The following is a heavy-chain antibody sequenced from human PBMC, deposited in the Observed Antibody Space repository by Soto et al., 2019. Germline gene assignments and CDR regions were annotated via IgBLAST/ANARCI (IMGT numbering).Heavy chain of an antibody. CDR1: GFTFSSYW. Sequence: PGGSLRLSCAASGFTFSSYWMHWVRQAPGKGLVWVSRINSDGSSASYADSVKGRFTISRDNAKNTLYLQMNSLRAEDTAVYYCARDGGYIAAAGDYWGQGTLVTVSS. V-gene: IGHV3-74*01. D-gene: IGHD6-13*01. J-gene: IGHJ4*02. CDR3: ARDGGYIAAAGDY. CDR2: INSDGSSA.